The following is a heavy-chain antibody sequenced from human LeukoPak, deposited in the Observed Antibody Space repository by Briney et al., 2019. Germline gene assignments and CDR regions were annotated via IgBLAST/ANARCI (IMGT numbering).Heavy chain of an antibody. CDR3: AREQVDIVVVVAAYSSHLDAFDI. V-gene: IGHV1-18*04. D-gene: IGHD2-15*01. J-gene: IGHJ3*02. CDR1: GYTFTSYG. Sequence: ASVKVSCKASGYTFTSYGISWVRQAPGQGLEWMGWISAYNGNTNYAQKLQGRVNMTTDTSTSTAYMELRSLRSDDTAVYYCAREQVDIVVVVAAYSSHLDAFDIWGQGTMVTVSS. CDR2: ISAYNGNT.